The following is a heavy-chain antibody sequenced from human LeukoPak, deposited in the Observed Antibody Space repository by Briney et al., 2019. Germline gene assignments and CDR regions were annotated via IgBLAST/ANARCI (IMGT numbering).Heavy chain of an antibody. Sequence: SETLSLTCTVSDGSISSSSYYWGWIRQPPGKGLEWIGSIYYSGNTYSNPSLKSRLTISVDTSKNQFSLRLTSVTAADTAVYYCARGSNVIDYWGQGTLVTVSS. V-gene: IGHV4-39*01. CDR1: DGSISSSSYY. J-gene: IGHJ4*02. CDR3: ARGSNVIDY. D-gene: IGHD2/OR15-2a*01. CDR2: IYYSGNT.